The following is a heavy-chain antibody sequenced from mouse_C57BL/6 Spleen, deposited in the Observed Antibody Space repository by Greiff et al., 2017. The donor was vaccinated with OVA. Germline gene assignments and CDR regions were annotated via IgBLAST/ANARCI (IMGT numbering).Heavy chain of an antibody. V-gene: IGHV5-12*01. CDR2: ISNGGGST. J-gene: IGHJ1*03. CDR3: ARFLYYYGSSYEYFDV. Sequence: EVKLVESGGGLVQPGGSLKLSCAASGFTFSDYYMYWVRQTPEKRLEWVAYISNGGGSTYYPDTVKGRFTISRDNAKNTLYLQMSRLKSEDTAMYYCARFLYYYGSSYEYFDVWGTGTTVTVSS. CDR1: GFTFSDYY. D-gene: IGHD1-1*01.